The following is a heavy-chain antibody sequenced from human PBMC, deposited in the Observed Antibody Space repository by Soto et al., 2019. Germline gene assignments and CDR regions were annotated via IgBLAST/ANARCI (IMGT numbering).Heavy chain of an antibody. D-gene: IGHD3-3*01. CDR2: VYHTGRT. J-gene: IGHJ4*02. Sequence: QVQLQAPGPGLVKPSETLSLTCTVSGGSFKSGSYSWSWIRQPPGQGLEWIGYVYHTGRTSYNPSLKSRVSISTDTSKNQFSLNLDSVTAADTAVYFCARDFAYFDPWGQGTLVTVSS. CDR1: GGSFKSGSYS. CDR3: ARDFAYFDP. V-gene: IGHV4-61*01.